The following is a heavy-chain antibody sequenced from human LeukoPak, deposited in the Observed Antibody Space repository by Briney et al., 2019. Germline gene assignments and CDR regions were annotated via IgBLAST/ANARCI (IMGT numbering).Heavy chain of an antibody. CDR3: AKGGSYYVERDSDY. CDR1: GFTFDDYS. D-gene: IGHD3-10*01. CDR2: ISRNSDSI. Sequence: PGRSLRLSCAASGFTFDDYSMHWVRQAPGKGLEWVSGISRNSDSIGYADSVKGRFTISRDDARNSLYLQMNSLRVEDTALYYCAKGGSYYVERDSDYWGQGTLVTVSS. J-gene: IGHJ4*02. V-gene: IGHV3-9*01.